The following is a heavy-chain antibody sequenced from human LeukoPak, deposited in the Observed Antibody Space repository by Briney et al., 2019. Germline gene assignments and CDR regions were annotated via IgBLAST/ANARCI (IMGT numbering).Heavy chain of an antibody. CDR2: MSYDGSDK. CDR1: GFTFSSYA. CDR3: AGVPNQYYYYYYYKDV. D-gene: IGHD1-14*01. J-gene: IGHJ6*03. V-gene: IGHV3-30*01. Sequence: PGRSLRLSCAASGFTFSSYALHWVRQAPGKGLEWVAVMSYDGSDKYYADSVKGRFTISRDNSKNTLYLQMNSLRAEDTAVYYCAGVPNQYYYYYYYKDVWGKGTTVTVSS.